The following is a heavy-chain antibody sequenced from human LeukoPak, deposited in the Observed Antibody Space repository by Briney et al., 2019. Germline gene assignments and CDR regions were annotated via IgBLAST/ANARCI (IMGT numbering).Heavy chain of an antibody. CDR2: ISYDGSNK. CDR3: GKDSVGGYDYVWGSYRYRTGTNKYGMDV. J-gene: IGHJ6*02. CDR1: GFTFSSYG. D-gene: IGHD3-16*02. V-gene: IGHV3-30*18. Sequence: SGGSLRLSCAASGFTFSSYGMHWVRQAPGKGLEWVAVISYDGSNKYYADSVKGRFTISRDNSKNTLYLQMNSLRAEDTGVYYCGKDSVGGYDYVWGSYRYRTGTNKYGMDVWGQGTTVTVSS.